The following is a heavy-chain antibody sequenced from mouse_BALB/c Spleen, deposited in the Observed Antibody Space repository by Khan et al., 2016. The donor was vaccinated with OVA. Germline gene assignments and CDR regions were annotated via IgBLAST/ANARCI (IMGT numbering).Heavy chain of an antibody. CDR1: GYSFTTYY. J-gene: IGHJ3*01. V-gene: IGHV1S135*01. CDR2: VDPFNTDT. Sequence: VQLQQPGPELMKPGASVNISCKASGYSFTTYYIHWVKQSRGKSLEWIGYVDPFNTDTDYNQKFKGQATLTVDKSSNTAYMHLSGLTSDDSAVYYCARGTFDYWGQGTLVTVSA. D-gene: IGHD3-3*01. CDR3: ARGTFDY.